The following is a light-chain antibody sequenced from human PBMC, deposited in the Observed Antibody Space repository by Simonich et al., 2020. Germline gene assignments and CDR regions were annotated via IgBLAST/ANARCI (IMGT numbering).Light chain of an antibody. CDR2: DAS. J-gene: IGKJ3*01. Sequence: AIQLTQSPSSLSASVGDRVTITCRASQGISSALAWYQQKPGKAPKLLIYDASSLESGVPSRCRGSGSGTDFTLTISSLQPEDFATYYCQQFNSYPFTFGPGTKVDIK. V-gene: IGKV1-13*02. CDR1: QGISSA. CDR3: QQFNSYPFT.